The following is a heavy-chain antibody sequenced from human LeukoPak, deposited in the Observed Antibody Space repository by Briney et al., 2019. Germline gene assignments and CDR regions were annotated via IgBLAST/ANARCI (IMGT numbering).Heavy chain of an antibody. CDR3: ASVPYWSGYYRRAYYIDY. CDR1: GGYISSSSYY. Sequence: SETLSLTCTVSGGYISSSSYYLGWIRQPPGQGLEWIGRIYYSGSTYYNPSLKSRVTISVDTSKNHFSLKLSSVTAADTAVYYCASVPYWSGYYRRAYYIDYWGQGTLVTVSS. J-gene: IGHJ4*01. CDR2: IYYSGST. V-gene: IGHV4-39*07. D-gene: IGHD3-3*01.